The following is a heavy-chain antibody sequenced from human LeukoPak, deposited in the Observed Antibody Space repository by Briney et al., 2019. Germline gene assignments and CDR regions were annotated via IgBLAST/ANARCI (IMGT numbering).Heavy chain of an antibody. CDR1: GFTFSSYW. CDR2: IKQDGNEK. Sequence: GGSLRLSCAASGFTFSSYWMSWVRQAPGKGLEWVANIKQDGNEKYYGDSVKGRFNISRDNAKNSLYLQINSLRAEDTAIYYCARDEVTVASSPSYWFFALWGRGTLVTVSS. V-gene: IGHV3-7*01. D-gene: IGHD2-15*01. J-gene: IGHJ2*01. CDR3: ARDEVTVASSPSYWFFAL.